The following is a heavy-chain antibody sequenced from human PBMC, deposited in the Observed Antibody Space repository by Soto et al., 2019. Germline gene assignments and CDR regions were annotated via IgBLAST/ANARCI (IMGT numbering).Heavy chain of an antibody. J-gene: IGHJ4*02. CDR1: GYTFTSYD. CDR3: ARDWSGGPYYYDSSGYVGDY. CDR2: MNPNSGNT. D-gene: IGHD3-22*01. Sequence: ASVKVSCKASGYTFTSYDINWVRQATGQGLEWMGWMNPNSGNTGHAQKFQGRVTMTRNTSISTAYMELSSLRSDDTAVYYCARDWSGGPYYYDSSGYVGDYWGQGSLVTVST. V-gene: IGHV1-8*01.